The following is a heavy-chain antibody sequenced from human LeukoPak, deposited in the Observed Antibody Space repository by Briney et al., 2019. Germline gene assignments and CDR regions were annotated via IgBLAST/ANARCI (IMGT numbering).Heavy chain of an antibody. J-gene: IGHJ6*03. CDR2: ISAYNGNT. V-gene: IGHV1-18*01. CDR1: GYTFTSYG. D-gene: IGHD6-19*01. CDR3: ARDSSNANYCYYYMDV. Sequence: ASVKVSCKASGYTFTSYGISWVRQAPGQGLEWMGWISAYNGNTNYAQKLQGRVTMTTDTSTSTAYMELSSLRSEDTAVYYCARDSSNANYCYYYMDVWGKGTTVTVSS.